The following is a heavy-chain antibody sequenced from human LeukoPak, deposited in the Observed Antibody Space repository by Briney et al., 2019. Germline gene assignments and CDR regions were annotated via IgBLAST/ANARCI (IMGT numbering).Heavy chain of an antibody. Sequence: PSETLSLTCTVSGGSISSSSYYWGWIRQPPGKGLEWIGSIYYSGSTYYNPSLKSRVSISVDTSKNQFSLKLNSVTAADTAVYYCARKAPRRYYMDVWGKGTTVTISS. CDR2: IYYSGST. CDR1: GGSISSSSYY. CDR3: ARKAPRRYYMDV. J-gene: IGHJ6*03. V-gene: IGHV4-39*07.